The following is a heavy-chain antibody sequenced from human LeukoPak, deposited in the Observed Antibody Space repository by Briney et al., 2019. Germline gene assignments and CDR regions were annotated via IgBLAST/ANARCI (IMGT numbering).Heavy chain of an antibody. CDR2: ISSGSSPI. CDR3: ARVGSGRTIDY. V-gene: IGHV3-48*04. D-gene: IGHD6-19*01. Sequence: GGSLRLSCAAFGFAFSTYSVNWVRQAPGKGLQWVSFISSGSSPIYYADSVKGRFTISRDNAKNSLYLQMNSLRAEDTALYYCARVGSGRTIDYWGQGTLVTVSS. J-gene: IGHJ4*02. CDR1: GFAFSTYS.